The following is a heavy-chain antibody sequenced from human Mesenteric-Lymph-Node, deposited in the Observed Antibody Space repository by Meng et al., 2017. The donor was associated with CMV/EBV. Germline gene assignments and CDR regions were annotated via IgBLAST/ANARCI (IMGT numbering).Heavy chain of an antibody. Sequence: SETLSLTCTVSGGSISGSSYYWGWIRQPPGKGLEWIGTIYYSGSTFYNPSLKSRVTISVDTSKNQFSLKLTSVTAADTAVYYCARDGYNFWARNYFSPWGQFTLFPVSS. CDR3: ARDGYNFWARNYFSP. J-gene: IGHJ5*02. CDR2: IYYSGST. CDR1: GGSISGSSYY. D-gene: IGHD5-24*01. V-gene: IGHV4-39*07.